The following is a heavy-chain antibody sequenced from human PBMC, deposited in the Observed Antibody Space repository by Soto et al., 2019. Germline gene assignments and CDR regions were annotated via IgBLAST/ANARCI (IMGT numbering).Heavy chain of an antibody. Sequence: SETLSLTCTVSGGSISSYYWSWIRQPPGKGLEWIGYIYYSGSTNYNPSLKSRVTISVDTSKNQLSLKLSSVTAADTAVYYCSRGPSGWYGQRVRWFDPWGQGTLVTVSS. D-gene: IGHD6-19*01. V-gene: IGHV4-59*01. CDR3: SRGPSGWYGQRVRWFDP. CDR2: IYYSGST. CDR1: GGSISSYY. J-gene: IGHJ5*02.